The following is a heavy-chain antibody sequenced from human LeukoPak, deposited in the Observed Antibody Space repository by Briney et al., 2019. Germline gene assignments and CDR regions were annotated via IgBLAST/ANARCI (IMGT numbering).Heavy chain of an antibody. V-gene: IGHV3-23*01. D-gene: IGHD6-13*01. J-gene: IGHJ2*01. CDR3: AKEPSNGQLAWYFDL. Sequence: PGGSLRLSRAASGFTCSSYAMGWVRQAPGKGLEWVSVISGSGVSTNFAASVKGRFTISRDNSKNTLYLQMNSLRVEDTAVYYCAKEPSNGQLAWYFDLWGRGTLVTVSS. CDR1: GFTCSSYA. CDR2: ISGSGVST.